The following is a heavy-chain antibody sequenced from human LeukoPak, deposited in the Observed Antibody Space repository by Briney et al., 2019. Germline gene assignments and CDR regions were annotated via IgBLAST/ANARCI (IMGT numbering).Heavy chain of an antibody. CDR3: ARDPQIRGYGEDS. V-gene: IGHV3-7*01. J-gene: IGHJ4*02. D-gene: IGHD4-17*01. CDR1: GFTFSSYV. CDR2: IQEDGSEQ. Sequence: GGSLRLSCAASGFAASGFTFSSYVMSWVRQAPNKGLEWVATIQEDGSEQYYVDSVKGRFTISRDNAKNSLYLDMNSLRDEDTAVYYCARDPQIRGYGEDSWGQGTLVTVSS.